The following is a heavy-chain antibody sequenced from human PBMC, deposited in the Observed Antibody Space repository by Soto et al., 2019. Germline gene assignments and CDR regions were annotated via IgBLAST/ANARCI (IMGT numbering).Heavy chain of an antibody. CDR1: GFTFGSYW. V-gene: IGHV3-7*01. CDR2: IKMDASEK. Sequence: GGSLRLSCAASGFTFGSYWMSWVRQAPGKGLEWLATIKMDASEKKYVDSVKGRFTMSRDNAKNSLYLQMDSLRAEDTAVYYFARDSGYGWEASANHYIDNWGHGTWVTVSS. J-gene: IGHJ4*01. D-gene: IGHD3-10*01. CDR3: ARDSGYGWEASANHYIDN.